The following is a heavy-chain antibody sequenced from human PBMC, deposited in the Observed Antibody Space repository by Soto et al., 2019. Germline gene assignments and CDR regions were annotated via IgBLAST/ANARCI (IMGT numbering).Heavy chain of an antibody. Sequence: ASGKVYFKASGYTFTSYAMHWVRQSPGQRLEWMGWINAGNGNTKYSQKFQGRVTITRDTSASTAYVELSSLRSEDKAVYYCARPVSFSVTTVGGYYFYYWGKGTLVTVAS. CDR3: ARPVSFSVTTVGGYYFYY. J-gene: IGHJ4*02. V-gene: IGHV1-3*01. D-gene: IGHD4-17*01. CDR2: INAGNGNT. CDR1: GYTFTSYA.